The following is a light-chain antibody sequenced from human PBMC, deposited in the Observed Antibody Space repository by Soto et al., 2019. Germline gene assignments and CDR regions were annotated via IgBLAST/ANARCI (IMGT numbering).Light chain of an antibody. V-gene: IGKV1-5*03. CDR2: QAS. CDR1: QSISTW. J-gene: IGKJ1*01. Sequence: EIQMTQSPSALSASVGDRVTITCRASQSISTWLAWYQQKSGTSPELLIFQASTLESGVPSRFSGSGSGTEFTLTISSLQPDDFATYYCQQYHGYPWTFGQGTKVEIK. CDR3: QQYHGYPWT.